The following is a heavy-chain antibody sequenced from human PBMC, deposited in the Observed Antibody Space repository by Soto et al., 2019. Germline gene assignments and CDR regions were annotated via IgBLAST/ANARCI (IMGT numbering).Heavy chain of an antibody. V-gene: IGHV1-69*13. D-gene: IGHD3-9*01. Sequence: GASVKVSCKASGGTFSSYAISWVRQAPGQGLEWMGGIIPIFGTANYAQKFQGRVTITADESTSTAYMELSSLRSEDTAVYYCARNDILTGLDAFDIWGQGTMVTVSS. CDR2: IIPIFGTA. CDR1: GGTFSSYA. CDR3: ARNDILTGLDAFDI. J-gene: IGHJ3*02.